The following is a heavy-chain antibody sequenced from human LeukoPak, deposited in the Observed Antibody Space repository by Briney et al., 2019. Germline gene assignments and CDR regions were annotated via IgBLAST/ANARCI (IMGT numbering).Heavy chain of an antibody. J-gene: IGHJ4*02. CDR3: AKVRQFTAATGTGLDY. CDR1: GFTFDDHG. D-gene: IGHD6-13*01. V-gene: IGHV3-20*04. Sequence: GGSLRLSCAASGFTFDDHGMSWVRQAPGKGLEWVSGINWNGVSTGYADSVKGRFTISRDNAKNSLYLQMNSLRAEDTAVYYCAKVRQFTAATGTGLDYWGQGTLVTVSS. CDR2: INWNGVST.